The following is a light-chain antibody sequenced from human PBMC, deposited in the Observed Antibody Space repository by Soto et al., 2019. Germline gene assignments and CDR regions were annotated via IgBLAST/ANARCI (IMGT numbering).Light chain of an antibody. CDR2: AAS. J-gene: IGKJ2*01. CDR1: QSISSY. Sequence: DIQMTQSPSSLSASVGDRVTITCRASQSISSYLNWYQQKPGKAPKLLIYAASSLQSGVPSRFSGSGSGTDFTLPISSLQPEDFATYYCQQSYSTPYIFGRGTKVEIK. V-gene: IGKV1-39*01. CDR3: QQSYSTPYI.